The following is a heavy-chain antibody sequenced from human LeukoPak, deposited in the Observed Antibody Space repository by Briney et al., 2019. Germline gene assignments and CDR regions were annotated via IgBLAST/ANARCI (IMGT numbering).Heavy chain of an antibody. V-gene: IGHV4-38-2*01. CDR3: ARLFGVVITHFNWFDP. D-gene: IGHD3-3*01. CDR2: IYYSGST. J-gene: IGHJ5*02. Sequence: SETLSLTCAVSGYSISSGYYWGWIRQPPGKGLEWIGSIYYSGSTYYNPSLKSRVTISVDTSKNQFSLKLSSVTAADTAVYYCARLFGVVITHFNWFDPWGQGTLVTVSS. CDR1: GYSISSGYY.